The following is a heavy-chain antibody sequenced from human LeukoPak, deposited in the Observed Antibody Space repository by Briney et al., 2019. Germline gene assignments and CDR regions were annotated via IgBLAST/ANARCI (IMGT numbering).Heavy chain of an antibody. J-gene: IGHJ4*02. V-gene: IGHV1-2*02. CDR1: GYTFTVYY. CDR3: ATGSSYGYY. D-gene: IGHD5-18*01. Sequence: ASGTVSFTAAGYTFTVYYMHWVRDAPGQGQGWMGWINPNSGRTNYAQKFQGRVTMTRDTSISTASVELSSLTSDDTAVYFCATGSSYGYYWGQGTLVTVSS. CDR2: INPNSGRT.